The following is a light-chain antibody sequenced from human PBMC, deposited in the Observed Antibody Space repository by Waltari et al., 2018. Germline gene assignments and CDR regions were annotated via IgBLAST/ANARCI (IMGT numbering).Light chain of an antibody. CDR2: GGS. CDR1: QSLLHSNGNTY. V-gene: IGKV2-40*01. Sequence: DIVMTQTPLSLPITPGEPASISCRSSQSLLHSNGNTYLHWYLQKPGQSPQLLIYGGSNRASGVPDRFSGSESGTDFTLKIGKVEAEDVGVYYCVQAIAFPLTFGGGTKVGIK. J-gene: IGKJ4*01. CDR3: VQAIAFPLT.